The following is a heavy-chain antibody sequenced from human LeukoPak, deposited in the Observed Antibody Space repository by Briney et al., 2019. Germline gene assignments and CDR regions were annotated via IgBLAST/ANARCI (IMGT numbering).Heavy chain of an antibody. CDR3: ALRSIVVVPAGFDY. J-gene: IGHJ4*02. V-gene: IGHV1-2*02. D-gene: IGHD2-2*01. CDR2: INPNSGGT. Sequence: GASVKVSCKASGYTFTSYYMHWVRQAPGQGLEWMGWINPNSGGTNYAQKFQGRVTMTRDTSISTAYMELSRLRSDDTAVYYYALRSIVVVPAGFDYWGQGTLVTVSS. CDR1: GYTFTSYY.